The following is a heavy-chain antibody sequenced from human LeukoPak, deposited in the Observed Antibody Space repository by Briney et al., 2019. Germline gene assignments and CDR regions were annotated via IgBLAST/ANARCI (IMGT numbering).Heavy chain of an antibody. V-gene: IGHV4-39*07. CDR2: IYYSGST. CDR3: ARELQWLVRPTDAFDI. Sequence: GSLRLSCAASGFNVSSNYMSWVRQPPGKGLEWIGSIYYSGSTYYNPSLKSRVTISVDTSKNQFSLKLSSVTAADTAVYYCARELQWLVRPTDAFDIWGQGTMVTVSS. D-gene: IGHD6-19*01. CDR1: GFNVSSNY. J-gene: IGHJ3*02.